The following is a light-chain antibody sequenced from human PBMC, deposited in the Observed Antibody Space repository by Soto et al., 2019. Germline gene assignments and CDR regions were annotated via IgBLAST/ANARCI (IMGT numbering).Light chain of an antibody. CDR2: GAS. J-gene: IGKJ1*01. CDR1: QNVRTF. V-gene: IGKV3-11*01. Sequence: EVVLTQSPATLSLSPGERATLSCRASQNVRTFLDWYQQKPGQAPRLLIYGASNRATGIPARFSGSGSGTGFTLTISSLEPEDFAVYYCQQHSHWPPWTVGQGTKVDIK. CDR3: QQHSHWPPWT.